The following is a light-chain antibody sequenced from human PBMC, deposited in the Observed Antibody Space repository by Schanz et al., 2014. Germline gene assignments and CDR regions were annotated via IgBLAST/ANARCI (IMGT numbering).Light chain of an antibody. J-gene: IGLJ1*01. V-gene: IGLV2-14*01. CDR3: CSYAGSGTNV. CDR1: SSDLGGYNY. Sequence: QSVLTQPASVSGSPGQSITISCTGTSSDLGGYNYVSWYQQHPGKAPKLMIYDVSNRPSGVSNRFTGSKSGNTASLTVSGLQADDEADYYCCSYAGSGTNVFGTGTKLTVL. CDR2: DVS.